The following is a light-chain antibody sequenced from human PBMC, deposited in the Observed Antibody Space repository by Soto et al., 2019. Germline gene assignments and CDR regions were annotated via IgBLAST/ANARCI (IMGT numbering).Light chain of an antibody. V-gene: IGKV3D-15*01. CDR1: QSVSSN. Sequence: TVMTQSPATLSVSPGEGATLSCRASQSVSSNLAWFQQKPGQAPRLLIYGASTRATGIPARFSGSESGTEFTLTISSLQSEDFAVYYCQQYNSWPLTFGQGTRLDIK. CDR3: QQYNSWPLT. CDR2: GAS. J-gene: IGKJ5*01.